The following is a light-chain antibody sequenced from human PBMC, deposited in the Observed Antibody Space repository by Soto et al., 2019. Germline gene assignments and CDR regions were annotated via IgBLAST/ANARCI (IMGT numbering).Light chain of an antibody. Sequence: EIVLTQSPGTLSLSPGERATLSCRASQSVSSTDLAWYQQKPCQAPRLLIYGISSMATGIPDRFRCSGSGTDFTLTISRLEPEDFAVYYCQQYGSSPYTFGQGTKLEIK. J-gene: IGKJ2*01. CDR2: GIS. V-gene: IGKV3-20*01. CDR3: QQYGSSPYT. CDR1: QSVSSTD.